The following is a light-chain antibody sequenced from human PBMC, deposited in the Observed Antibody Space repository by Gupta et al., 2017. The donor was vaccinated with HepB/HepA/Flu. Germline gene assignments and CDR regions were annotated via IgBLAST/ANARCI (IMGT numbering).Light chain of an antibody. CDR3: TSYPRRNTLV. Sequence: QSALTQSASVSGSPGQSITLSCTVTSRYVADYVSFSWYRQHPGNAPELMIYYVPNRPSGVSNRFAGSKPGDTASLTISCLQADDEAHYYCTSYPRRNTLVFGTGTQVTVL. CDR2: YVP. V-gene: IGLV2-14*03. J-gene: IGLJ1*01. CDR1: SRYVADYVS.